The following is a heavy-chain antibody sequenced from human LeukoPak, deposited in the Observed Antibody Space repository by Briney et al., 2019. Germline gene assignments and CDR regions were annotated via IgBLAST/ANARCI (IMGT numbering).Heavy chain of an antibody. Sequence: ASVKVSCKASGYTLTDYYIHWVRQAPGQGLEWMGWINPNSGGTNYAQKFQGRVTMTRDTSISTAYMELSRLRSDDTAVYYCARRVYDSSGLPNYYYMDVWGKGTTVTVSS. D-gene: IGHD3-22*01. CDR2: INPNSGGT. CDR3: ARRVYDSSGLPNYYYMDV. V-gene: IGHV1-2*02. J-gene: IGHJ6*03. CDR1: GYTLTDYY.